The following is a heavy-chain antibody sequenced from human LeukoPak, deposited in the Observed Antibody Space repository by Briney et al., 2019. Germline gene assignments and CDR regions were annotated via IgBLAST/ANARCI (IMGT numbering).Heavy chain of an antibody. D-gene: IGHD4-17*01. V-gene: IGHV5-51*01. Sequence: GESLKISCKGSGYSFTNYWIGWVRQMPGKGLEWMGIIYPDDSDTRYSPSFKGQVTISADKSINTAYLQWSTLKASDTAMYYCARLNYADYGALDYWGQGTLVTVSS. CDR2: IYPDDSDT. CDR1: GYSFTNYW. CDR3: ARLNYADYGALDY. J-gene: IGHJ4*02.